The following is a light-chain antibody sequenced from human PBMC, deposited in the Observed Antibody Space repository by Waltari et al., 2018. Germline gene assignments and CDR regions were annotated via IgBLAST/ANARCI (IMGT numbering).Light chain of an antibody. J-gene: IGKJ4*01. Sequence: DIVMTQSPDSLAVSLGERATINCKSSQSVLYSSNNKNYLTWYQQKPGQPPKLLIYWASTRESGVPDRFSGSASGTDFTLTISSLQPEDVATYYCQEANSFPLTFGGGTKVEI. CDR1: QSVLYSSNNKNY. CDR3: QEANSFPLT. CDR2: WAS. V-gene: IGKV4-1*01.